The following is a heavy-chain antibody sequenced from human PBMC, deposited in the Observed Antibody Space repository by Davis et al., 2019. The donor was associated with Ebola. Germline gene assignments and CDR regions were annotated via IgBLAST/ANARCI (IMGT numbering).Heavy chain of an antibody. D-gene: IGHD3-10*01. V-gene: IGHV4-59*01. J-gene: IGHJ6*02. CDR3: ARESYYSLGYGMDV. CDR2: IYYSGST. Sequence: PSETLSLTCTVSGGSISSYYWSWIRQPPGKGLEWIGYIYYSGSTNYNPSLKSRVTISVDTSKNQFSLKLSSVTAADTAVYYCARESYYSLGYGMDVWGQGTTVTVSS. CDR1: GGSISSYY.